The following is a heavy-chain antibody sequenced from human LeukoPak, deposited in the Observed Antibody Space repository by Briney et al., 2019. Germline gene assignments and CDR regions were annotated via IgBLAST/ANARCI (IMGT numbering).Heavy chain of an antibody. D-gene: IGHD6-19*01. Sequence: SETLSLTCAVYGGSFSGYYWSWICQPPRKGLEWIGEINHSGSTNYNPSLKSRVTISVDTSKNQFSLKLSSVTAADTAVYYCARGQSGWYFYWGQGTLVTVSS. CDR3: ARGQSGWYFY. CDR1: GGSFSGYY. CDR2: INHSGST. J-gene: IGHJ4*02. V-gene: IGHV4-34*01.